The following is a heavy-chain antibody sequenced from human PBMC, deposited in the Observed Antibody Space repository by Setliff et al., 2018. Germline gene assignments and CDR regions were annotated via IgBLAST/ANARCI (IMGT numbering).Heavy chain of an antibody. V-gene: IGHV4-61*09. CDR3: AGESATIGEFPLYYFDK. CDR1: GGSISSGGFY. D-gene: IGHD3-10*01. Sequence: NPSETLSLTCSVSGGSISSGGFYWSWIRQSAGRGLEWIGHFHTGGATDYNLSLKSRVTISLDSSKNQFSLRLSSVTAADAAVYFCAGESATIGEFPLYYFDKWGQGIPVTSPQ. CDR2: FHTGGAT. J-gene: IGHJ4*02.